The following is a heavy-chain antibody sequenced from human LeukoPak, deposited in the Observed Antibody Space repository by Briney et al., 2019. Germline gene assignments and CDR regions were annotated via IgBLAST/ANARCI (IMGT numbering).Heavy chain of an antibody. V-gene: IGHV4-34*01. CDR1: GGSFSGYY. J-gene: IGHJ4*02. CDR2: INHSGST. CDR3: ARAAYSSDSFDY. Sequence: PSETLSLTCAVYGGSFSGYYWNWIRQPPGKGLEWIGEINHSGSTNYNPSLKSRVTISVDTSKNQFSLKLSSVTAADTAVYYCARAAYSSDSFDYWGQGTLVTVSS. D-gene: IGHD6-19*01.